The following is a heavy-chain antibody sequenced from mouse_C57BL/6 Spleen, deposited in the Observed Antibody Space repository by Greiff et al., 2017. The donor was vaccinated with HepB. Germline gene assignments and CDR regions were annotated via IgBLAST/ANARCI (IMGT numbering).Heavy chain of an antibody. Sequence: VQLQQSGAELVRPGASVTLSCKASGYTFTDYEMHWVKQTPVHGLEWIGAIDPETGGTAYNQKFKGKAILTADKSSSTAYMELRSLTSEDSAVYYCTREETYGKGAMDYWGQGTSVTVSS. CDR3: TREETYGKGAMDY. D-gene: IGHD1-1*01. J-gene: IGHJ4*01. V-gene: IGHV1-15*01. CDR1: GYTFTDYE. CDR2: IDPETGGT.